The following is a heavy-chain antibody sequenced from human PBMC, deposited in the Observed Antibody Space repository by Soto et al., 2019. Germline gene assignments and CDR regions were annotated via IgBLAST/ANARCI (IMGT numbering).Heavy chain of an antibody. Sequence: SETLSLTCTVSGGSISSYYWSWIRQPPGKGLEWIGDIYYSGSTNYNPSLKSRVTISVDTSKNQFSLKLSSVTAADTAVYYCAREQYNSVIWGQGTLVTVSS. CDR1: GGSISSYY. CDR3: AREQYNSVI. CDR2: IYYSGST. J-gene: IGHJ4*03. D-gene: IGHD1-1*01. V-gene: IGHV4-59*01.